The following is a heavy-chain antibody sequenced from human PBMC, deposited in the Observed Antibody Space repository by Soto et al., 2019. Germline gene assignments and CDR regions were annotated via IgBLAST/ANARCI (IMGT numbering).Heavy chain of an antibody. CDR1: GGSISTYY. D-gene: IGHD3-10*01. J-gene: IGHJ4*02. CDR3: ARDRGRKGYLDF. V-gene: IGHV4-59*01. Sequence: PSETLSLTCTVSGGSISTYYWSWIRQPPGKGLEWIGYIYYSGITNYNPSLKSRVTIQVYTSKSHFSLKLSSVTAADTAVYYFARDRGRKGYLDFWGQGTPGHRLL. CDR2: IYYSGIT.